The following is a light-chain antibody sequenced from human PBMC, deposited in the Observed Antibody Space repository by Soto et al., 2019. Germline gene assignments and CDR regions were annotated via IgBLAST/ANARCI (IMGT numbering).Light chain of an antibody. CDR1: QSLSSGY. Sequence: EIVLTQSPGTLSLSPRERATLSCRASQSLSSGYLAWYQQKFGQAPRLLIYDASRRATGIPERFSGSGSGTDFTLTINRLEPEDFAVYYCQQYGSSPTFGLGTKVDIK. CDR3: QQYGSSPT. CDR2: DAS. V-gene: IGKV3-20*01. J-gene: IGKJ1*01.